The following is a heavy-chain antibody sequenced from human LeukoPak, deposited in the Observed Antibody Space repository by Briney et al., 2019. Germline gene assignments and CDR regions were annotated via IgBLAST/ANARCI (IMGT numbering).Heavy chain of an antibody. Sequence: GESLKISCKGSGYSFTSYWIGWVRQMPGKGLEWMGIIYPGDSDTRYSPSFQGQVTISADKSISTAYLQWSSLKASDTAMYYCATQALWFGEFIPYYFDYWGQGTLVTVSS. D-gene: IGHD3-10*01. CDR2: IYPGDSDT. CDR1: GYSFTSYW. J-gene: IGHJ4*02. V-gene: IGHV5-51*01. CDR3: ATQALWFGEFIPYYFDY.